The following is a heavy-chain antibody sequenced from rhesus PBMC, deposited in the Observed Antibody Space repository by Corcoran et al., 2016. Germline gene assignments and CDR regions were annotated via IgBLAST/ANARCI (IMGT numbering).Heavy chain of an antibody. J-gene: IGHJ5-2*02. Sequence: QVQLQESGPGLLKPSEPLSLTCAFSGGFTRGGYGWCWIRQPPGKGLEWIGSIYSSSENTYYNPSLKSRVTISTDTSKNQFSLKLSSVTAADTAVYYCAVHSNYGSLDVWGRGVLVTVSS. D-gene: IGHD4-23*01. V-gene: IGHV4S7*01. CDR2: IYSSSENT. CDR1: GGFTRGGYG. CDR3: AVHSNYGSLDV.